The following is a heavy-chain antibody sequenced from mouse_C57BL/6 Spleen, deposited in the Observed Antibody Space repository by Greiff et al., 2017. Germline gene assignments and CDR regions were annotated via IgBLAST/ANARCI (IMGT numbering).Heavy chain of an antibody. D-gene: IGHD2-3*01. CDR1: GYAFTNYL. Sequence: LVESGAELVRPGTSVKVSCRASGYAFTNYLIEWVKQRPGQGLEWIGVINPGSGGTNYNEKFKGKATLTADKSSSTAYMQLSSLTSEDSAVYFCAREDGWDYFDYWGQGTTLTVSS. CDR3: AREDGWDYFDY. J-gene: IGHJ2*01. V-gene: IGHV1-54*01. CDR2: INPGSGGT.